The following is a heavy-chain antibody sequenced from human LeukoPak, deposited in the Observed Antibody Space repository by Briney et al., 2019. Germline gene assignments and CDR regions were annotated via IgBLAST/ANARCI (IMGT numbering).Heavy chain of an antibody. CDR3: ARGERRGYSVDWFDP. D-gene: IGHD5/OR15-5a*01. Sequence: ASVKVSCKASGYTFTGYYIHWVRQAPGQGLEWMGWINPNSGGTNYAQKFQGRVTMTRDTSISTAYMELSRLRSDDTAVYYCARGERRGYSVDWFDPWGQGTLVTVSS. V-gene: IGHV1-2*02. J-gene: IGHJ5*02. CDR1: GYTFTGYY. CDR2: INPNSGGT.